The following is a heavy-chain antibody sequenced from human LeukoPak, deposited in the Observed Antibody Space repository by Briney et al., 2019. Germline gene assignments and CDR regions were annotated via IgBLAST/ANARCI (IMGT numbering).Heavy chain of an antibody. J-gene: IGHJ5*02. CDR1: GGSISSSSYY. CDR2: IYYSGST. Sequence: SETLSLTCTVPGGSISSSSYYWGWIRQPPGKGLEWIGCIYYSGSTYYNPSLKSRVTISVDTSKNQFSLKLSSVTAADTAVYYCARQGTILKGNWFDPWGQGTLVTVSS. CDR3: ARQGTILKGNWFDP. D-gene: IGHD3-3*01. V-gene: IGHV4-39*01.